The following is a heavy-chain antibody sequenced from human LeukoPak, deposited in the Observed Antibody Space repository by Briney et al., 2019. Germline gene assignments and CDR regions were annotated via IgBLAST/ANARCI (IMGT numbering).Heavy chain of an antibody. D-gene: IGHD3-10*01. Sequence: GESLKISCKGSGYIFTSYWIGWVRQVPGKGLEWMGIIYPGDSDTRYSPSFQGQVTISADKSITTAYLQWSSLKASDTAMYYCARLGSGSYYNVNYFDYWGQGTLVTVSS. V-gene: IGHV5-51*01. J-gene: IGHJ4*02. CDR1: GYIFTSYW. CDR3: ARLGSGSYYNVNYFDY. CDR2: IYPGDSDT.